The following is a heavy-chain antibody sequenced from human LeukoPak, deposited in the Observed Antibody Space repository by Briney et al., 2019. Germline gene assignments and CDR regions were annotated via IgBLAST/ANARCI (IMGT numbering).Heavy chain of an antibody. J-gene: IGHJ4*02. CDR3: ARSRGPLVVAIIDY. Sequence: GGSLRLSCAASGFTFRDYYMSWIRQAPGKGLEWVSYISSSGSTIYYADSVKGRFTISRDNAKNSLYLQMNSLRAEDTAVYYCARSRGPLVVAIIDYWGQGTLVTVSS. CDR1: GFTFRDYY. CDR2: ISSSGSTI. D-gene: IGHD1-26*01. V-gene: IGHV3-11*01.